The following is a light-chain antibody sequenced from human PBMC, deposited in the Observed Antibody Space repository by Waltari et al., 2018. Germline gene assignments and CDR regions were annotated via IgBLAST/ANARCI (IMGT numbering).Light chain of an antibody. CDR1: SSNVGSNV. J-gene: IGLJ2*01. CDR3: AAWDDSLNGRWV. V-gene: IGLV1-44*01. Sequence: QSEMSQPPSVSGTPGQTVTISCSGRSSNVGSNVVNWYQQLPGTAPKLLIYRNDQRPSGAPDRFSGSKSGTSASLAISGLQSEDEADYYCAAWDDSLNGRWVFGAGTKLTVL. CDR2: RND.